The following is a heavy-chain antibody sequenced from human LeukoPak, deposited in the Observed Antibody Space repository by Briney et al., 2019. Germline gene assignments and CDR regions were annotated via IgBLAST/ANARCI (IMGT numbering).Heavy chain of an antibody. V-gene: IGHV1-18*01. Sequence: ASVKVSCKASGYTFTSYGISWVRQAPGQGLEWMGWISAYNGNTNYAQKLQGRVTMTTDTSTSTAYMELRSLRSDDTAVYYCARHPSRYGSGSYWADYWGQGTLVTVSS. CDR2: ISAYNGNT. CDR3: ARHPSRYGSGSYWADY. CDR1: GYTFTSYG. D-gene: IGHD3-10*01. J-gene: IGHJ4*02.